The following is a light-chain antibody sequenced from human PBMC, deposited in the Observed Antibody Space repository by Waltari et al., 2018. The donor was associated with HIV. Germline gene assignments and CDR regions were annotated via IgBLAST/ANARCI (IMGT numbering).Light chain of an antibody. V-gene: IGLV2-23*02. CDR2: EVS. CDR1: SSHVGTYNL. CDR3: CSYAGSTTYVV. J-gene: IGLJ2*01. Sequence: QSALTHPAPVSGSLGQSITISCTGTSSHVGTYNLVSCYQHHPATAPQLMIYEVSQRPSGVSNRFSASKSGNTASLTIAGLQAEDEADYYCCSYAGSTTYVVFGGGTKLTVL.